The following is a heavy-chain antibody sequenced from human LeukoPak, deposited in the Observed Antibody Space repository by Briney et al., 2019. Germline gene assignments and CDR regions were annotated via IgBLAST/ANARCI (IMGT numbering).Heavy chain of an antibody. CDR1: GYTFTSYA. CDR2: MNPNSGNT. CDR3: ARGQAGYCSSTSCYRGFDP. J-gene: IGHJ5*02. Sequence: ASVKVSCKASGYTFTSYAINWVRQATGQGLEWMGWMNPNSGNTGYAQKFQGRVTITRNTSISTAYMELSSLRSEDTAVYYCARGQAGYCSSTSCYRGFDPWGQGTLVTVSS. V-gene: IGHV1-8*01. D-gene: IGHD2-2*02.